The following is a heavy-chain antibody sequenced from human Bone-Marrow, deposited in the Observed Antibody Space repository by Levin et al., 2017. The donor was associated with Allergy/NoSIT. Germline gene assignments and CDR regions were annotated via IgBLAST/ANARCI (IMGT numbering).Heavy chain of an antibody. D-gene: IGHD3-22*01. CDR3: ARDRDAYDSYGHYLSY. J-gene: IGHJ4*02. V-gene: IGHV4-59*01. CDR2: IYYSGST. Sequence: PSETLSLTCTVSGGSISTYYWSWIRQSPGKGLEWIGYIYYSGSTNYNPSLKSRVTISVDTSKNQFSLKLSSVTAADTAIYYCARDRDAYDSYGHYLSYWGQGTLVTVSS. CDR1: GGSISTYY.